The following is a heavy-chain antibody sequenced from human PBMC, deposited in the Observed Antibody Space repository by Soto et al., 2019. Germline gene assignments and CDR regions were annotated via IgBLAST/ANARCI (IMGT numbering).Heavy chain of an antibody. Sequence: SETLSLTCAVSGGSISSGGYSWSWIRQPPGKGLEWIGYIYHSGSTYYNPSLKSRVTISVDRSKNQFSLKLSSVTAADTALYYFARDHMLYDPIRGGPPSAFDIWGQGTMVSVSS. CDR3: ARDHMLYDPIRGGPPSAFDI. D-gene: IGHD2-8*01. J-gene: IGHJ3*02. V-gene: IGHV4-30-2*01. CDR2: IYHSGST. CDR1: GGSISSGGYS.